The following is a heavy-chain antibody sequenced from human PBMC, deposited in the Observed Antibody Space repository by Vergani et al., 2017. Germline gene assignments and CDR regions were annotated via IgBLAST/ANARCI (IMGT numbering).Heavy chain of an antibody. J-gene: IGHJ4*02. V-gene: IGHV4-38-2*02. CDR1: GYSISSGYY. D-gene: IGHD3-3*01. CDR3: ARDYDFWSGPRLPYY. Sequence: QVQLQESGPGLVKPSETLSLTCAVSGYSISSGYYWGWIRQPPGKGLEWIGSIYHSGSTYYNPSLKSRVTISVDTSKNQFSLKLSSVTAADTAVYYCARDYDFWSGPRLPYYWGQGTLVTVSS. CDR2: IYHSGST.